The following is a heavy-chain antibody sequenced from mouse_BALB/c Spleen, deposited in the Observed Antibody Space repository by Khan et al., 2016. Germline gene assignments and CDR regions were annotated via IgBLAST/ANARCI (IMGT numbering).Heavy chain of an antibody. CDR2: ISYSGST. D-gene: IGHD1-1*01. CDR3: AILIYYYGSRFAY. J-gene: IGHJ3*01. Sequence: EVQLQESGPGLVKPSQSLSLTCTVTGYSITSDYAWNWIRQFPGNKLEWMGYISYSGSTSYNPSLKSRISITRDTSKNQFFLQLNSVTTEDTATXYRAILIYYYGSRFAYWGQGTLVTVSA. CDR1: GYSITSDYA. V-gene: IGHV3-2*02.